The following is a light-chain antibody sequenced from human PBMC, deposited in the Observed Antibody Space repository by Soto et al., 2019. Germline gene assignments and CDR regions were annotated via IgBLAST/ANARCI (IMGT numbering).Light chain of an antibody. CDR1: QSVNSY. CDR2: GAS. Sequence: EIVMTQSPATLSVSPGERVTLSCRASQSVNSYLAWYQQKSGQAPRLVIYGASSRATGIPDRFSGSGSGTDFTLTISSLEPEDFAVYYCQQYVASPYTFGQGTKVDIK. CDR3: QQYVASPYT. V-gene: IGKV3-15*01. J-gene: IGKJ2*01.